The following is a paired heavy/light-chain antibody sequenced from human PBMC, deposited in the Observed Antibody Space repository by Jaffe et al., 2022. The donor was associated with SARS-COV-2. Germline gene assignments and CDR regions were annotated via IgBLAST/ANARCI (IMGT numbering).Light chain of an antibody. V-gene: IGLV3-21*02. CDR1: NIGSKS. CDR2: DDS. CDR3: QVWDSSSDHPGV. Sequence: SYVLTQPPSVSVAPGQTARITCGGNNIGSKSVHWYQQKPGQAPVLVVYDDSDRPSGIPERFSGSNSGNTATLTISRVEAGDEADYYCQVWDSSSDHPGVFGGGTKLTVL. J-gene: IGLJ2*01.
Heavy chain of an antibody. CDR1: GFTFSSYG. CDR2: IWYDGSNK. J-gene: IGHJ4*02. CDR3: ARAGGDYVWGSYRYRGYFDY. Sequence: QVQLVESGGGVVQPGRSLRLSCAASGFTFSSYGMHWVRQAPGKGLEWVAVIWYDGSNKYYADSVKGRFTISRDNSKNTLYLQMNSLRAEDTAVYYCARAGGDYVWGSYRYRGYFDYWGQGTLVTVSS. V-gene: IGHV3-33*01. D-gene: IGHD3-16*02.